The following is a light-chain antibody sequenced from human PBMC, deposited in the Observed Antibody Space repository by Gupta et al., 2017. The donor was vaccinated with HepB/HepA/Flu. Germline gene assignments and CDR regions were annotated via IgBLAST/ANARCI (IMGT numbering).Light chain of an antibody. CDR2: TAS. V-gene: IGKV1-39*01. CDR1: QSIRNY. CDR3: QQSYSFPFT. Sequence: DIQMTQSPSSLSASVGDRVTITCRASQSIRNYLNWYQQKPGKAPKLLIYTASSLQSGVPTRFSGSGSGTDFTRTISSLQPEDFASYFCQQSYSFPFTFAQGTKLEIK. J-gene: IGKJ2*01.